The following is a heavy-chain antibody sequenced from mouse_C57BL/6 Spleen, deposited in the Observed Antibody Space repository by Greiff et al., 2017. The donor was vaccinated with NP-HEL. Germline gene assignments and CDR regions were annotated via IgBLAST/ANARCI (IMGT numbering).Heavy chain of an antibody. J-gene: IGHJ1*03. D-gene: IGHD1-1*01. CDR1: GYTFTSYW. CDR3: ARSGFTTVVARGYFDV. Sequence: VQLQQPGAELVKPGASVKLSCKASGYTFTSYWMHWVKQRPGRGLEWIGRIDPNSGGTKYNEKFKSKATLTVDKPSSTAYMQLSSLTSEDSAVYYCARSGFTTVVARGYFDVWGTGTTVTVSS. CDR2: IDPNSGGT. V-gene: IGHV1-72*01.